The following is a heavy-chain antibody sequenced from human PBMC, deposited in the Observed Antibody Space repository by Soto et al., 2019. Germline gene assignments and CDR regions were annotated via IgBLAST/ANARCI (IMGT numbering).Heavy chain of an antibody. CDR1: GYTFTNYG. CDR3: ARGVGSGSYYNQYNWFDP. Sequence: QVQLVQSGGEVKKPGASVKVSCKASGYTFTNYGISWVRQAPGQGLEWMGGINIYNGNTKYAHKVQGRVTMPTDTSTSTGFMELRSLSSDDTAGYYGARGVGSGSYYNQYNWFDPWGQGTLVTVSS. J-gene: IGHJ5*02. V-gene: IGHV1-18*01. D-gene: IGHD3-10*01. CDR2: INIYNGNT.